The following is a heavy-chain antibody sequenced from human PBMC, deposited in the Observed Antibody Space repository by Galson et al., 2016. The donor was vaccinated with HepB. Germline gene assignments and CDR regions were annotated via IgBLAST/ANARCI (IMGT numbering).Heavy chain of an antibody. D-gene: IGHD3-3*01. CDR1: GGTFSSYA. CDR2: IIPIFGTA. J-gene: IGHJ6*02. V-gene: IGHV1-69*01. CDR3: ARGGTVFGVIIIGVHYYYAMDV. Sequence: SCKASGGTFSSYALSWARQAPGQGLEWMGGIIPIFGTADYAQKFQGRVTITADESANTVYMELSSLTSEDTAVYYCARGGTVFGVIIIGVHYYYAMDVWGQGTTVIVSS.